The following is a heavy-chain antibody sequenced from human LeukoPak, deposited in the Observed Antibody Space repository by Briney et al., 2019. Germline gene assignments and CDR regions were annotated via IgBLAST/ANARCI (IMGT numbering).Heavy chain of an antibody. J-gene: IGHJ4*02. Sequence: PSETLSLTCTVSGGSISSDSYYWAWIRQLPGKGLEWIASIYYSGSTYYNPSLKSRVTISVDTSRNQFSLKLNSVTAADTAVYYCASLAVAGLSEGYWGQGTLVIVSS. CDR2: IYYSGST. V-gene: IGHV4-39*01. CDR1: GGSISSDSYY. CDR3: ASLAVAGLSEGY. D-gene: IGHD6-19*01.